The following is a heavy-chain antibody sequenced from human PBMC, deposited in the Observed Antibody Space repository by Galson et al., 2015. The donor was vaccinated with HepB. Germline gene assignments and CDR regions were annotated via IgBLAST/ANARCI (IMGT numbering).Heavy chain of an antibody. Sequence: SVKVSCKASGYIFTYYYVHWVRQAPGQGLEWMGWINPNTGDTKYKQNFQGRVTMTRDTSITTAYMELSSLRSDDTAVYYCVKDLRGGHPLSAFDIWGQGTMVTVSS. CDR1: GYIFTYYY. J-gene: IGHJ3*02. CDR2: INPNTGDT. CDR3: VKDLRGGHPLSAFDI. D-gene: IGHD3-10*01. V-gene: IGHV1-2*02.